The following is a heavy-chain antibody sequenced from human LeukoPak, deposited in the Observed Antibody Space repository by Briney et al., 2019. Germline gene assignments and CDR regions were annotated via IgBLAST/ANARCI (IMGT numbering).Heavy chain of an antibody. CDR2: IYHSGST. J-gene: IGHJ4*02. CDR1: GGSISSGGYS. CDR3: AGGYSSGWYAYPLFDY. Sequence: SETLSLTCAVSGGSISSGGYSWRWIRQPPGRGLEWIGYIYHSGSTYYNPSLKSRVTISVARSKNQFSLKLSSVTAADTAVYYCAGGYSSGWYAYPLFDYWGQGTLVTVSS. V-gene: IGHV4-30-2*01. D-gene: IGHD6-19*01.